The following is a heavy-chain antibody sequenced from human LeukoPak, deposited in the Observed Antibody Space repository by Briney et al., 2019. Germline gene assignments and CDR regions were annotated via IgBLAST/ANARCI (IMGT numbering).Heavy chain of an antibody. CDR3: AGPDTNSRFAY. CDR2: IYPSGDS. D-gene: IGHD2-8*01. Sequence: SETLSLTCTVSGGSITGTTYYWGWIRQPPGKELEWIGSIYPSGDSYYNPSLKSRVTMSVGTSRNQFSLKLTSVTATDTAVYYCAGPDTNSRFAYWGQGTLATVSS. CDR1: GGSITGTTYY. J-gene: IGHJ4*02. V-gene: IGHV4-39*01.